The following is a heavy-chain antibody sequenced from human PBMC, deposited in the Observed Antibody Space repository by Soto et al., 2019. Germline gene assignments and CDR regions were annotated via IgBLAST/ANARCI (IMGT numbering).Heavy chain of an antibody. CDR2: IFHTGTT. V-gene: IGHV4-31*03. CDR3: ARGLGYDSNGRFLAAFDV. Sequence: QVQLQESGPGLAKPSQTLSLTCTVSGASLSSGGYYWTWIRQVPGKALEWIGYIFHTGTTFYNPSLKSRVVMSIGKSVNQFSLNLRSVTAADTAVYYCARGLGYDSNGRFLAAFDVWGQGTMVTVSS. CDR1: GASLSSGGYY. J-gene: IGHJ3*01. D-gene: IGHD3-22*01.